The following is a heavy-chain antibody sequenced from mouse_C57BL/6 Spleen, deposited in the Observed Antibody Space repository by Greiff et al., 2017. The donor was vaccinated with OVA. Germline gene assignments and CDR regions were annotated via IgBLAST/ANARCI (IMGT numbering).Heavy chain of an antibody. CDR3: ARHDYYHPYGSSYERDYYAMDY. V-gene: IGHV5-6*02. CDR1: GFTFSSYG. J-gene: IGHJ4*01. CDR2: ISSGGSYT. D-gene: IGHD1-1*01. Sequence: DVMLVESGGDLVKPGGSLKLSCAASGFTFSSYGMSWVRQTPDKRLEWVATISSGGSYTYYPARVKGRFTISRDNAKNTLYLQMSSLKSEDTAMYYGARHDYYHPYGSSYERDYYAMDYWGQGTSVTVSS.